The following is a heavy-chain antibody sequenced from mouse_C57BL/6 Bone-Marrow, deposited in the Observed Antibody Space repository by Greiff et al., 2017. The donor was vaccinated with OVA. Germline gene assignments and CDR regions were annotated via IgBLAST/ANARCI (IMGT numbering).Heavy chain of an antibody. Sequence: EVMLVESGGGLVQPGGSLKLSCAASGFTFSDYYMYWVRQTPEKRLEWVAYIRNGGGSNYYTDIVKGRFPIYRDNAKNNLYLQMSRLKAEDTAMYYCAGNLLLLFYAMDYWGQGTSVTVSS. CDR1: GFTFSDYY. V-gene: IGHV5-12*01. D-gene: IGHD1-1*01. J-gene: IGHJ4*01. CDR2: IRNGGGSN. CDR3: AGNLLLLFYAMDY.